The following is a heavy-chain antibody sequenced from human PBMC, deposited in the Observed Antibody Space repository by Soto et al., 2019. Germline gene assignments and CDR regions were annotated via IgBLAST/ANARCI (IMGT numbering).Heavy chain of an antibody. CDR2: IYYSGST. J-gene: IGHJ3*02. CDR1: GGSISSYY. Sequence: PSETLSLTCTVSGGSISSYYWSWIRQPPGKGLEWIGYIYYSGSTNYNPSLKSRVTISVDTSKNQFSLKLSSVTAADTAVYYCARAVYDSSGYYLRTQIDAFDIWGQGTMVTVSS. D-gene: IGHD3-22*01. V-gene: IGHV4-59*01. CDR3: ARAVYDSSGYYLRTQIDAFDI.